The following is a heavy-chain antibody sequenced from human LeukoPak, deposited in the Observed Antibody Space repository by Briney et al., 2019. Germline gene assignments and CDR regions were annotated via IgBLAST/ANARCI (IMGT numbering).Heavy chain of an antibody. V-gene: IGHV3-9*03. CDR2: ISWNSGSI. J-gene: IGHJ4*02. D-gene: IGHD1-26*01. CDR3: AKEGSWGGYYFDY. CDR1: GFTFDDYA. Sequence: GRSLRLSCAASGFTFDDYAMHWVRHAPGKGLEWVSGISWNSGSIGYADSVKGRFTISRDNAKNSLYLQMNSLRAEDMALYYCAKEGSWGGYYFDYWGQGTLVTVSS.